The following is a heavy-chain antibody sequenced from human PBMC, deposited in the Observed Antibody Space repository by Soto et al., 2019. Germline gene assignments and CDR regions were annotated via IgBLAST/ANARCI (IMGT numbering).Heavy chain of an antibody. CDR2: IIPIFGTA. CDR1: GGTFSSYA. D-gene: IGHD2-2*01. Sequence: ASVKVSCKASGGTFSSYAISWVRQAPGQGLEWMGGIIPIFGTANYAQKFQGRVTITADESTSTAYMELSSLRSEDTAVYYCARETDIVVVPADIFAGWGKGYYGMDVWGQGTKVTVYS. V-gene: IGHV1-69*13. J-gene: IGHJ6*02. CDR3: ARETDIVVVPADIFAGWGKGYYGMDV.